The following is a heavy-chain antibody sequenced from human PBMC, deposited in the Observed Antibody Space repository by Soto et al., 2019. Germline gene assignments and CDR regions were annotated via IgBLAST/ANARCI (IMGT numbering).Heavy chain of an antibody. Sequence: PGGSLRLSCAASGFTFSNVWMSGVRQPPGKGLEWVGRIRSEADGGTTDYAAPVRGRFTISRDDSKNTLYLQMNSLKNEDTAVYYCTTLIVVVVAANYWGQGTLVTVSS. D-gene: IGHD2-15*01. CDR2: IRSEADGGTT. CDR3: TTLIVVVVAANY. J-gene: IGHJ4*02. CDR1: GFTFSNVW. V-gene: IGHV3-15*01.